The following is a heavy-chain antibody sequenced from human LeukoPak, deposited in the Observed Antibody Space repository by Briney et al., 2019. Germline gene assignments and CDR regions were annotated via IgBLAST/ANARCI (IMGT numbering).Heavy chain of an antibody. CDR1: GGSISSSSYY. D-gene: IGHD5-18*01. CDR3: AIPRGYSYGYGEDY. J-gene: IGHJ4*02. Sequence: PSETLSLTCTVSGGSISSSSYYWGWIRQPPGKGLEWIGSIYYSGSTYYNPSLKSRVTISVDTSKNQFSLKLSSLTAADTAVYYCAIPRGYSYGYGEDYWGQGTLVTVSS. V-gene: IGHV4-39*01. CDR2: IYYSGST.